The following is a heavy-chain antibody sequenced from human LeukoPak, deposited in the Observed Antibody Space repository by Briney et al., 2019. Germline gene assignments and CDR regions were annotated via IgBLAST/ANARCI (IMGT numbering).Heavy chain of an antibody. CDR1: GFTFSSYA. J-gene: IGHJ4*02. CDR2: IGGTGGNI. CDR3: VRDNYSYRLDV. D-gene: IGHD2-21*01. V-gene: IGHV3-23*01. Sequence: PGESLRLSCATSGFTFSSYAMYWVRQAPGKGLEWVSAIGGTGGNIFYTDSVKGRFTISRDNSKNTLYLHMNSLRAEDTAIYYCVRDNYSYRLDVWGQGTLVTVSS.